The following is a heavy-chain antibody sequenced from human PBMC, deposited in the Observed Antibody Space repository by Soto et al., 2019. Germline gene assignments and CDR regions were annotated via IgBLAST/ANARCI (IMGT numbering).Heavy chain of an antibody. V-gene: IGHV3-48*01. Sequence: GGSLRLSCAASGFTFSDHNMNWVRQAPGKGLEWVSYIRSSSTTIYYADSVKGRFTISRDNAKNSLFLQMNSLRAEDTAVYYCARDYLYCSSTSCYEGGMDVWGKGTTVTVSS. D-gene: IGHD2-2*01. J-gene: IGHJ6*03. CDR3: ARDYLYCSSTSCYEGGMDV. CDR1: GFTFSDHN. CDR2: IRSSSTTI.